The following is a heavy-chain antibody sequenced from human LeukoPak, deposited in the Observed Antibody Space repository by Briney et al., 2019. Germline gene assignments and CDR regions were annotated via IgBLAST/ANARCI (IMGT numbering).Heavy chain of an antibody. CDR3: AREIFGSGSCPDY. CDR2: IWHDASHT. D-gene: IGHD3-10*01. CDR1: GFSFSTYA. Sequence: GGSLRLSCAASGFSFSTYAMHWVRQAPGKGLEWVALIWHDASHTFYTDPVKGRFTISRDNSKNTVYLQMNSLGGEDTAVYYCAREIFGSGSCPDYWGQGTLVTVSS. V-gene: IGHV3-33*01. J-gene: IGHJ4*02.